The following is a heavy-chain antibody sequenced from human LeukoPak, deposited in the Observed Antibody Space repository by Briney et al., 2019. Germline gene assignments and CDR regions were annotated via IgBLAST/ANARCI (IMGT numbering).Heavy chain of an antibody. V-gene: IGHV3-48*01. Sequence: GGSLRLSCAASEFTFSGYSMNWVRQAPGKGLEWVSYISRSSSPIYYADSVKGRFTISRDNAKNSLYLQMISLRAEDTAVYYCARDRPRPGYDSSGYYSDYFDYWGQGTLVTVSS. CDR1: EFTFSGYS. D-gene: IGHD3-22*01. CDR2: ISRSSSPI. J-gene: IGHJ4*02. CDR3: ARDRPRPGYDSSGYYSDYFDY.